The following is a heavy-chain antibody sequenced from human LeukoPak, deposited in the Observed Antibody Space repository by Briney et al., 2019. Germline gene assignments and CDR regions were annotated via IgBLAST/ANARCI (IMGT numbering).Heavy chain of an antibody. V-gene: IGHV1-69*04. J-gene: IGHJ5*02. Sequence: SVKVSCKASGGTFSSYAISWVRQAPGQGLEWMGRIIPILGIANYAQKFQGRVTITADKSTSTAYMELSSLRSEDTAAYYCARAHSRRYCSSTSCYAGGGWFDPWGQGTLVTVSS. D-gene: IGHD2-2*01. CDR1: GGTFSSYA. CDR2: IIPILGIA. CDR3: ARAHSRRYCSSTSCYAGGGWFDP.